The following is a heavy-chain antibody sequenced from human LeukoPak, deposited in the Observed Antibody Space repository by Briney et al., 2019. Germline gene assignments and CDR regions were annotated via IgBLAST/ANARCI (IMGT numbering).Heavy chain of an antibody. D-gene: IGHD3-22*01. CDR1: GYTFTNYW. CDR3: ARYYYDRAVGPFDY. J-gene: IGHJ4*02. V-gene: IGHV5-51*01. Sequence: GESLKISCKGSGYTFTNYWIGWVRQMPGKGLEWMGIIYPDDSDIRYIPSYQGQVTISADKTIATAYLQWSSLKASDTAMYYCARYYYDRAVGPFDYWGQGSLVTVSS. CDR2: IYPDDSDI.